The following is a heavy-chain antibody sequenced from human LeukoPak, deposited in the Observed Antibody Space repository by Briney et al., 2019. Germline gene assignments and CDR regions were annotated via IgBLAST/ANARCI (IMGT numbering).Heavy chain of an antibody. J-gene: IGHJ2*01. CDR3: ARDHRDFDL. Sequence: PSETLSLTCTVSGGSISSGSYYWSWIRQPAGKGLEWIGRIYTSGSTNYNPSLKSRVTISVDTSKNQISLKLSSVTAADTAVYYCARDHRDFDLWGRGTLVSVSS. CDR1: GGSISSGSYY. CDR2: IYTSGST. V-gene: IGHV4-61*02.